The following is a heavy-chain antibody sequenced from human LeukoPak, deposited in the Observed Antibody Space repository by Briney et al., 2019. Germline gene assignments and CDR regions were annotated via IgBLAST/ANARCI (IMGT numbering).Heavy chain of an antibody. J-gene: IGHJ6*02. V-gene: IGHV4-59*01. CDR1: DGSINSYY. CDR2: IYYNGNT. Sequence: SETLSLTCSVSDGSINSYYWNWIRRPPGKGLEWIGYIYYNGNTNYSPSLRSRVTMSVDTSKNLFSLKVSSVTAADTAVYYCARGRSNYYGMDVWGQGTTVTVSS. D-gene: IGHD1-26*01. CDR3: ARGRSNYYGMDV.